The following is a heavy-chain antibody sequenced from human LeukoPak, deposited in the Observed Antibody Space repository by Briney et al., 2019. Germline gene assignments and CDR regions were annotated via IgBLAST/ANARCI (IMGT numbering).Heavy chain of an antibody. CDR3: ARDTYYYASGSRGTSEY. CDR2: ISYDGSSK. D-gene: IGHD3-10*01. J-gene: IGHJ4*02. V-gene: IGHV3-30-3*01. Sequence: QAGGSLRLSCAASGFTFSSYAMHWVRQAPGKGLEWVAVISYDGSSKYYADSVKGRFTISRDNPKNTLYLQMNSLRPEDTAVYYCARDTYYYASGSRGTSEYWGQGTLVTVSS. CDR1: GFTFSSYA.